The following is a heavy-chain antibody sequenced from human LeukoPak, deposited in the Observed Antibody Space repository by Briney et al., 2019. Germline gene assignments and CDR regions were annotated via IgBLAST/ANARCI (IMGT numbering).Heavy chain of an antibody. J-gene: IGHJ4*02. Sequence: GGSLRLSCAASGFTFSDYYMSWIRQALGKGLGWVSYISSSSSYTNYADSVKGRFTISRDNAKNSLYLQMNSLRAEDTAVYYCARGDWLGPEKLDYWGQGTLVTVSS. CDR2: ISSSSSYT. D-gene: IGHD3-9*01. V-gene: IGHV3-11*06. CDR1: GFTFSDYY. CDR3: ARGDWLGPEKLDY.